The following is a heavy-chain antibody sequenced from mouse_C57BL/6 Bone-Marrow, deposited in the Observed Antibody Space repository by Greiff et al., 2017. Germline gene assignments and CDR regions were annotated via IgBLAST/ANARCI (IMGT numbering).Heavy chain of an antibody. CDR3: ARSRVLLCDY. J-gene: IGHJ2*01. D-gene: IGHD2-1*01. V-gene: IGHV1-64*01. Sequence: QVQLQQPGAELVKPGASVKLSCKASGYTFTSYWMHWVKQRPGQGLEWIGLIHPNSGSTNYNEKFKSKATLTVDKSSSTAYMQLSSLTSEDDAVYYCARSRVLLCDYWGQGTTLTVSS. CDR1: GYTFTSYW. CDR2: IHPNSGST.